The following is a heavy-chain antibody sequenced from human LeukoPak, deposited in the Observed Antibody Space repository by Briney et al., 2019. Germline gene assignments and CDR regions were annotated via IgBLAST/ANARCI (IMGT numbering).Heavy chain of an antibody. J-gene: IGHJ4*02. CDR1: GYTFTSYY. Sequence: ASVKVSCKASGYTFTSYYMHWVRQAPGQGLEWMGWINPNSGGTNYAQNFQGSVTMTRDTSITTAYMELSSLRSDDTAVYYCARDRAQQWPTVFSNWGQGTLVTVSS. V-gene: IGHV1-2*02. CDR3: ARDRAQQWPTVFSN. CDR2: INPNSGGT. D-gene: IGHD6-19*01.